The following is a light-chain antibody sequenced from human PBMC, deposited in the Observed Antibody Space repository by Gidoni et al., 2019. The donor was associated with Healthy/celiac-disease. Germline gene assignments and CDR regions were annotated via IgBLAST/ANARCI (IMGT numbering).Light chain of an antibody. CDR3: QQYDNLPLT. J-gene: IGKJ4*02. CDR1: QDISNY. V-gene: IGKV1-33*01. CDR2: DAS. Sequence: DIHTTQSPSSLSASVGDRVTITCQASQDISNYLNWYQQKPGQAPKLLIYDASHLETGVPSRFSGSGSGTDFTFTISSLQPEDIATYYCQQYDNLPLTFGGGTKVEIK.